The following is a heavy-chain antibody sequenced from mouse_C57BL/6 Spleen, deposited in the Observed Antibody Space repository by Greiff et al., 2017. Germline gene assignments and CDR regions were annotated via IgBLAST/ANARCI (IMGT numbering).Heavy chain of an antibody. Sequence: QVQLQQPGAELVMPGASVKLSCKASGYTFTSYWMHWVKQRPGQGLEWIGEIDPSDSYTNSNQKFKGKSTLTVDKSSSTAYMQLSSLTSEDSAVYYCARSGYYGSRAWFAYWGQGTLVTVSA. CDR2: IDPSDSYT. V-gene: IGHV1-69*01. CDR1: GYTFTSYW. D-gene: IGHD1-1*01. J-gene: IGHJ3*01. CDR3: ARSGYYGSRAWFAY.